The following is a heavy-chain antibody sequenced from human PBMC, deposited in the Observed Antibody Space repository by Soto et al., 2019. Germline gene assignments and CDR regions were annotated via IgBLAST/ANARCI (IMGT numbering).Heavy chain of an antibody. CDR1: GGSISSGDYY. CDR2: IYYSGST. D-gene: IGHD2-8*01. CDR3: AASRDYCTNGVCHFDY. J-gene: IGHJ4*02. V-gene: IGHV4-30-4*02. Sequence: SETLSLTCTVSGGSISSGDYYWSWIRQPPGKDLEWIGYIYYSGSTYYNPSLKSRVTISVDTSKNQFSLKLSSVTAADTAVYYCAASRDYCTNGVCHFDYWGQGTLVTVSS.